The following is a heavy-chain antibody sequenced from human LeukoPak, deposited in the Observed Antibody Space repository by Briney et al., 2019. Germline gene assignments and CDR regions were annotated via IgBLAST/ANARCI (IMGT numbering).Heavy chain of an antibody. V-gene: IGHV3-74*01. D-gene: IGHD2-21*02. CDR3: ARECGGDCWDAFDI. CDR1: GFTFSSYW. J-gene: IGHJ3*02. CDR2: INSDGSST. Sequence: QTGGSLRLSCATSGFTFSSYWMHLVRQAPGKGLVWVSRINSDGSSTIYADFVKGRFTISRDNAKNTLYPQMNSLRAEDTAVSSCARECGGDCWDAFDIWGQGTMVTVSS.